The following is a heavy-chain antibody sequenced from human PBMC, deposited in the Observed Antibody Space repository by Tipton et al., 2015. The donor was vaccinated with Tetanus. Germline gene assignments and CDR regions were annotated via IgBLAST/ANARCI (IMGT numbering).Heavy chain of an antibody. CDR2: LSHDGGNI. CDR1: GFTFSHFA. V-gene: IGHV3-23*01. CDR3: EAQRTSEDF. Sequence: SLRLSCVASGFTFSHFAVSWVRRAPGRGLEWVSSLSHDGGNIYYADFARGRFTISRDNSKNTLFLQMDDLRAEDTAIYYCEAQRTSEDFWGQGTLFTSSS. D-gene: IGHD1-14*01. J-gene: IGHJ4*02.